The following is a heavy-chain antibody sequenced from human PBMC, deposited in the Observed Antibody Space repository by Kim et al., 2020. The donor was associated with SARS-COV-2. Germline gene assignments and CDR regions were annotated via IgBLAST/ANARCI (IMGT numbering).Heavy chain of an antibody. CDR2: ISSSSSYI. J-gene: IGHJ6*02. CDR1: GFTFSSYS. CDR3: ARGPKYQLLWGTPRYYYYGMDV. D-gene: IGHD2-2*01. V-gene: IGHV3-21*01. Sequence: GGSLRLSCAASGFTFSSYSMNWVRQAPGKGLEWVSSISSSSSYIYYADSVKGRFTISRDNAKNSLYLQMNSLRAEDTAVYYCARGPKYQLLWGTPRYYYYGMDVWGQGTTVTVSS.